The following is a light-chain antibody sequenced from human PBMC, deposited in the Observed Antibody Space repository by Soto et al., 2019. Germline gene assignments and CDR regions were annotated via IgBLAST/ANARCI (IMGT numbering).Light chain of an antibody. CDR3: QQSDSIPIT. CDR2: AAS. V-gene: IGKV1-39*01. Sequence: DIQMTQSPSSLSASLGDRVTLPFRASQTISRNLNWYQQKPGKAPKLLIYAASSLQSGVPSRFSGSGSGTDFTLAISSLQPEDFATYYCQQSDSIPITFGQGTRLEI. J-gene: IGKJ5*01. CDR1: QTISRN.